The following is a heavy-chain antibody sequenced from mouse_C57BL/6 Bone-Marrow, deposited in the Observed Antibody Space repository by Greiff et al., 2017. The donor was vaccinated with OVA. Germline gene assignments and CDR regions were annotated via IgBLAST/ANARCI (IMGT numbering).Heavy chain of an antibody. D-gene: IGHD1-1*01. CDR3: ARDQDWYGSSPAWFAY. V-gene: IGHV3-6*01. CDR1: GYSITSGYY. J-gene: IGHJ3*01. Sequence: EVQLQQSGPGLVKPSQSLSLTCSVTGYSITSGYYWNWIRQFPGNKLEWMGYISYDGSNNYNPSLKNRISITRDTSKNQFFLKLNSVTTEDTATYYCARDQDWYGSSPAWFAYWGQGTLVTVSA. CDR2: ISYDGSN.